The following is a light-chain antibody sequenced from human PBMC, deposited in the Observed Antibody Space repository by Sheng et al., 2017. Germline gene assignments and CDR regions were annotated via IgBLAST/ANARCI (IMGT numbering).Light chain of an antibody. V-gene: IGLV3-21*02. CDR1: NIEGKS. CDR2: DDS. J-gene: IGLJ3*02. Sequence: SYELTQPPSVSVAPGQTASITCGGDNIEGKSVHWYQQNAGQAPVLVVYDDSDRPSGIPERFSGSNSGNTATLTISRVEAGDEADYYCQVWDSSSDHWVFGGGTKLTVL. CDR3: QVWDSSSDHWV.